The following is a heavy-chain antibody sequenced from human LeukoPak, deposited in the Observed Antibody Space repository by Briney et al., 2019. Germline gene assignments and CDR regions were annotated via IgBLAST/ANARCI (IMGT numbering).Heavy chain of an antibody. J-gene: IGHJ5*02. CDR3: ARGHSHDYGESRTRSWFDP. V-gene: IGHV4-4*07. D-gene: IGHD4-17*01. Sequence: SETLSLTCTVSGGSISSYYWSWIRQPAGKGLEWIGRIYTSGSTNYNPSLKSRVTISVDTSKNQFSLKLSSVTAADTAVYYCARGHSHDYGESRTRSWFDPWGQGTLVTVSS. CDR2: IYTSGST. CDR1: GGSISSYY.